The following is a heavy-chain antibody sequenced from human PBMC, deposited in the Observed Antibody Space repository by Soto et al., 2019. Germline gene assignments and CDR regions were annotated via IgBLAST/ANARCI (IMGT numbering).Heavy chain of an antibody. J-gene: IGHJ4*02. D-gene: IGHD3-10*01. V-gene: IGHV1-18*04. CDR2: ISAYNGNT. Sequence: QVQLVQSGAEVKKPGASVKVSCKASGYTFTSYGISWVRQAPGQGLEWMGWISAYNGNTNYAQKLQGRVTMTTGTSTSTAYMELRSMRSDDTAVYYCARDLRITMVRGVTGFDYWGQGTLVTVSS. CDR1: GYTFTSYG. CDR3: ARDLRITMVRGVTGFDY.